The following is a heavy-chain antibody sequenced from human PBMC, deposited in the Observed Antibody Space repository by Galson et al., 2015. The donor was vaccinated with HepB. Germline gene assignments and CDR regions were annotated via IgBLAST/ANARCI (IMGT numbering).Heavy chain of an antibody. CDR3: ARKWTVVRGASSHHLDY. CDR2: IYPGDSDT. Sequence: QSGAEVTKPGESLKISCKGSGYSFTSYWIGWVRQMPGKGLEWMGVIYPGDSDTRYSPSFQGQVTISADKSTSTAYLQWRSLKASDSAMYYCARKWTVVRGASSHHLDYWGQGTLVTVSS. CDR1: GYSFTSYW. J-gene: IGHJ4*02. D-gene: IGHD3-10*01. V-gene: IGHV5-51*01.